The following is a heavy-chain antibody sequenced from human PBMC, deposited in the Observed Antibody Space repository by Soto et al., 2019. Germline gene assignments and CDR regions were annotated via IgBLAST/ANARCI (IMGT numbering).Heavy chain of an antibody. D-gene: IGHD6-19*01. Sequence: ASVKVSCKASGYTFTSYAIHWVRQAPGQRLEWMGWINAGNGNTKYSQKFQGRVTITRDTSASTAYMELSSLRSEDTAVYYCARDLGEQWLVPPRYGMDVWGQGTTVTVSS. CDR3: ARDLGEQWLVPPRYGMDV. V-gene: IGHV1-3*01. CDR1: GYTFTSYA. CDR2: INAGNGNT. J-gene: IGHJ6*02.